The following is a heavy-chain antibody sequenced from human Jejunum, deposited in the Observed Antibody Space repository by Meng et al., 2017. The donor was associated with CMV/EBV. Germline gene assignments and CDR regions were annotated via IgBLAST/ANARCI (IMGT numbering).Heavy chain of an antibody. J-gene: IGHJ4*02. V-gene: IGHV4-59*11. CDR3: ARGLGHASNNSHDY. Sequence: SGESRRIHSGGWMRQPAGRGVEWMGHVYYSRSATYRPSLRSRVSISLDMSKNQFSLKLRSVTAADTAMYFCARGLGHASNNSHDYWGQGTRVTVSS. D-gene: IGHD1-1*01. CDR2: VYYSRSA. CDR1: GESRRIHS.